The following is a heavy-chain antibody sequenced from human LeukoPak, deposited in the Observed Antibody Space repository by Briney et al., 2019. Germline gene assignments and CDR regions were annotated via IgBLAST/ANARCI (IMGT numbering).Heavy chain of an antibody. Sequence: ASVKVSFKASGYTFTSYGISWVRQAPGQGLEWMGWISAYNGNTNYPQKLQGRVTITTDTSTSTAYMELRSLRSDDTAVYYCARDKFGIAVAGTSGIDYWGQGTLVTVSS. D-gene: IGHD6-19*01. J-gene: IGHJ4*02. CDR1: GYTFTSYG. CDR2: ISAYNGNT. CDR3: ARDKFGIAVAGTSGIDY. V-gene: IGHV1-18*01.